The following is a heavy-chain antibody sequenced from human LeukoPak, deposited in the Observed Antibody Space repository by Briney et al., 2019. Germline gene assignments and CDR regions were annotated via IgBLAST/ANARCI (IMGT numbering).Heavy chain of an antibody. CDR2: IYYSGST. CDR1: GGSISSSSYY. J-gene: IGHJ6*03. D-gene: IGHD2-2*01. V-gene: IGHV4-39*07. CDR3: ARADCSSTICQGRDYYYYYMDV. Sequence: SETLSLTCTVSGGSISSSSYYWGWIRQPPGKGLEWIGSIYYSGSTYYNPSLKSRVTISVDTSKNQFSLKLSSVTAADTAVYYCARADCSSTICQGRDYYYYYMDVWGKGTTVTVSS.